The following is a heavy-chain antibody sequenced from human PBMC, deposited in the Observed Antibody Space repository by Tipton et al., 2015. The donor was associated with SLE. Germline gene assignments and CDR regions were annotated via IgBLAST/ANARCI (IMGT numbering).Heavy chain of an antibody. Sequence: GLVKPSETLSLICAVYGGSFSGYYWSWIRQPPGKGLEWIGEINHSGSTNYNPSLKSRVTISVDTSKNQFSLKLSSVTAADTAVYYCARASWVVIKGWFDPWGQGTLVTVSS. V-gene: IGHV4-34*01. CDR1: GGSFSGYY. J-gene: IGHJ5*02. CDR2: INHSGST. CDR3: ARASWVVIKGWFDP. D-gene: IGHD3-22*01.